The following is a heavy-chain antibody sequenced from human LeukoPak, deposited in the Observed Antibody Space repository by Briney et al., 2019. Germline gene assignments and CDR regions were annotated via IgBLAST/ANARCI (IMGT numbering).Heavy chain of an antibody. D-gene: IGHD5-18*01. V-gene: IGHV4-38-2*02. CDR2: IHHTGNT. CDR1: GSSIRTYTH. J-gene: IGHJ5*02. Sequence: SETLSLTCTISGSSIRTYTHWGWIRQPPGKGLEWIASIHHTGNTYYNPSLESRVTISIDTSKNQFSLKMSSVTAADTAFYFCVNSGSNYEAVSWGQGTLVTVSS. CDR3: VNSGSNYEAVS.